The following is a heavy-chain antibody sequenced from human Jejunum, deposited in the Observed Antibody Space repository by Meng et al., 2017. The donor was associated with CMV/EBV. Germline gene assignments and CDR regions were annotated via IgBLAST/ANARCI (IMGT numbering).Heavy chain of an antibody. CDR3: ASGGPTVSGLAVDH. CDR2: INTKSGGT. V-gene: IGHV1-2*02. Sequence: ASVYSFHDYSMHWVRQAPGQGLESMGWINTKSGGTNYAQKFHGRLTMTRDTSISTAYMELSSLRFDDTAVYYCASGGPTVSGLAVDHWGQGTLVTVSS. D-gene: IGHD4-11*01. CDR1: VYSFHDYS. J-gene: IGHJ4*02.